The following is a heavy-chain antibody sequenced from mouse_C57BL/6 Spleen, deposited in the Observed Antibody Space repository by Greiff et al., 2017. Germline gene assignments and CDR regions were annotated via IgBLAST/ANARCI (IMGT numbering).Heavy chain of an antibody. D-gene: IGHD1-1*01. Sequence: MPGQGLEWIGEIDPSDSYTNYNQKFKGKSTLTVDKSSSTAYMQLSSLTSEDSAVYYCARQGYYYGRYFDVWGTGTTVTVSP. CDR2: IDPSDSYT. V-gene: IGHV1-69*01. J-gene: IGHJ1*03. CDR3: ARQGYYYGRYFDV.